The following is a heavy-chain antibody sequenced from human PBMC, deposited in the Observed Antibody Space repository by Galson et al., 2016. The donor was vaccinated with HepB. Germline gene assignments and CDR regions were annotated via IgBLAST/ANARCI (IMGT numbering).Heavy chain of an antibody. CDR1: GFTFTSYA. V-gene: IGHV1-3*01. D-gene: IGHD4-11*01. CDR3: ARDQSDYINWYDP. J-gene: IGHJ5*02. CDR2: INAGNDDT. Sequence: SVKVSCKASGFTFTSYAIHWMRQAPGQSLEWMGWINAGNDDTRYSPNFRGRVTISKDTSASTVYMEMSSLTSEDTAVYYCARDQSDYINWYDPWGQGTLVTVSS.